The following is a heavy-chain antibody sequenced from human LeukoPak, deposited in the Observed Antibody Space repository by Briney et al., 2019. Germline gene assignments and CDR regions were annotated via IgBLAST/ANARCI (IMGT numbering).Heavy chain of an antibody. CDR1: GYTFTSYG. CDR3: ARGLLVTMIPAL. D-gene: IGHD3-22*01. V-gene: IGHV1-2*02. CDR2: INPDSGGT. J-gene: IGHJ4*02. Sequence: ASVKVSCKASGYTFTSYGISWVRQAPGQGLEWMGWINPDSGGTNYAQKFQGRVTMTRDTSISTAYMELSRLTSDDTAVYYCARGLLVTMIPALWGQGTLVTVSS.